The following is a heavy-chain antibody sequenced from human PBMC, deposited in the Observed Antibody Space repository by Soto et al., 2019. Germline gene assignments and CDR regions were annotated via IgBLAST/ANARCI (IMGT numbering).Heavy chain of an antibody. Sequence: ASVEVSCKASGYTFTSYAMHWVRQAPGQGLEWMGIINPSGGSTSYAQKFQGRVTMTRVTSTSTVYMELSSLRSEDTAVYYCAYGERYYYGMDVWGQGTTVTVSS. D-gene: IGHD3-10*01. V-gene: IGHV1-46*01. CDR1: GYTFTSYA. CDR2: INPSGGST. J-gene: IGHJ6*02. CDR3: AYGERYYYGMDV.